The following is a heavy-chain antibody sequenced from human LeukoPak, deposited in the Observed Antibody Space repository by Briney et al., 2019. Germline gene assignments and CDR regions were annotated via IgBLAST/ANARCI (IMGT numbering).Heavy chain of an antibody. CDR3: ARAAGILYYYYMDV. D-gene: IGHD2-2*02. Sequence: SETLSLTCTVSGGSISSSSYSWGWIRQPPGKGLEWIGSIYYSGSTYYNPSLKSRVTISVDTSKNQFSLKLSSVTAADTAVYYCARAAGILYYYYMDVWGKGTTVTVSS. CDR2: IYYSGST. CDR1: GGSISSSSYS. J-gene: IGHJ6*03. V-gene: IGHV4-39*07.